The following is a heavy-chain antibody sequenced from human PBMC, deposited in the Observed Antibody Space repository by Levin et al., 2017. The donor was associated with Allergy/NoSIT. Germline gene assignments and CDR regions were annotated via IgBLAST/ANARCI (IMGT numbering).Heavy chain of an antibody. J-gene: IGHJ4*02. Sequence: SQTLSLTCAVSGYSISTIYYWSWIRQTPGKGLEWIGTVSHSGSTYYNPSLKSRVTLSVDTSKNQFSLKVSSVTAADTVVYYCARGYSANSFAMSYWGQGTLVTVSS. V-gene: IGHV4-38-2*01. D-gene: IGHD4/OR15-4a*01. CDR3: ARGYSANSFAMSY. CDR1: GYSISTIYY. CDR2: VSHSGST.